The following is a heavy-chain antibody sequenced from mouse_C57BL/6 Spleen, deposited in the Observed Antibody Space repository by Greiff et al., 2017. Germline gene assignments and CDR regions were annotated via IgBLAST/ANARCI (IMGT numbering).Heavy chain of an antibody. CDR1: GYTFTDYE. J-gene: IGHJ3*01. CDR3: TRDRNRAWFAY. V-gene: IGHV1-15*01. Sequence: QVQLKQSGAELVRPGASVTLSCKASGYTFTDYEMHWVKQTPVHGLEWIGAIDPETGGTAYNQKFNGTAILTADKSSSTAYMELRSLTSEYSAVYYCTRDRNRAWFAYWGQGTLVTVSA. CDR2: IDPETGGT. D-gene: IGHD2-14*01.